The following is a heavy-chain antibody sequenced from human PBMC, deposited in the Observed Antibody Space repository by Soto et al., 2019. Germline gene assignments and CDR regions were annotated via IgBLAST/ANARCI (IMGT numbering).Heavy chain of an antibody. CDR2: ISGSGGST. D-gene: IGHD2-15*01. J-gene: IGHJ4*02. CDR1: GFTFSSYA. CDR3: AKLGCSGGSCYYNVDY. Sequence: GGSLRLSCAASGFTFSSYAMSWVRQAPGKGLEWVSAISGSGGSTYYADSVKGRFTISRDNSKNTLYLQMNSLRAEDTAVYYCAKLGCSGGSCYYNVDYWGQGTLVTVSS. V-gene: IGHV3-23*01.